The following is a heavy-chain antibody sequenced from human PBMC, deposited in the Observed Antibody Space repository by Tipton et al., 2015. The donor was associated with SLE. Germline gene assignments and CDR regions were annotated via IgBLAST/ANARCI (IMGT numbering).Heavy chain of an antibody. CDR3: AREPVYYYYYMDV. CDR2: ISHSGNT. CDR1: GVSIRTPTYY. Sequence: TLSLTCTVSGVSIRTPTYYWGWIRQPPGKGLEWIGTISHSGNTYSHTSLESRVTISVDTSQNQFSLKLSSVTAADTAVYYCAREPVYYYYYMDVWGKGTTVTVSS. V-gene: IGHV4-39*07. J-gene: IGHJ6*03.